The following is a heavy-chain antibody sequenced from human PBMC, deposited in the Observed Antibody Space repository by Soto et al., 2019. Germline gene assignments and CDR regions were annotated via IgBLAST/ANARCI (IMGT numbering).Heavy chain of an antibody. CDR3: AADFYYYGSGSYSSLFDY. Sequence: ASVKVSCKASGFTFTSSAMQWVRQARGQRLEWIGWIVVGRGNTNYAQKFQERVTITRDMSTSTAYMELSSLRSEDTAVYYCAADFYYYGSGSYSSLFDYWGQGTLVTVSS. CDR1: GFTFTSSA. CDR2: IVVGRGNT. V-gene: IGHV1-58*02. J-gene: IGHJ4*02. D-gene: IGHD3-10*01.